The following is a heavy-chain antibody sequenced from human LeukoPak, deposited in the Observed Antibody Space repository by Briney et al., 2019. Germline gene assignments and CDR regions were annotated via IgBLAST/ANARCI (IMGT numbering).Heavy chain of an antibody. CDR3: ARSWGYDFWSGNLLDY. CDR1: GGSISSYY. V-gene: IGHV4-34*01. D-gene: IGHD3-3*01. J-gene: IGHJ4*02. CDR2: INHSGST. Sequence: KSSETLSLTCTVSGGSISSYYWSWIRQPPGKGLEWIGEINHSGSTNYNPSLKSRVTISVDTSKNQFSLKLSSVTAADTAVYYCARSWGYDFWSGNLLDYWGQGILVTVSS.